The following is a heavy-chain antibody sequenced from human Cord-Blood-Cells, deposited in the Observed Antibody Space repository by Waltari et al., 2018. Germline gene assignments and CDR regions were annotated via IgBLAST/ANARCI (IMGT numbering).Heavy chain of an antibody. D-gene: IGHD5-12*01. CDR3: SGYDAFDI. CDR1: GFTFSSYG. J-gene: IGHJ3*02. CDR2: ISYDGSNK. V-gene: IGHV3-30*03. Sequence: QVQLVESGGGVVQPGRSLRLSCAASGFTFSSYGMHWVRQAPGKGLEWVAVISYDGSNKYYADSVKGRFTISRDNSKNTLYLQMNSLRAEDTAVYYCSGYDAFDIWGQGTMVTVSS.